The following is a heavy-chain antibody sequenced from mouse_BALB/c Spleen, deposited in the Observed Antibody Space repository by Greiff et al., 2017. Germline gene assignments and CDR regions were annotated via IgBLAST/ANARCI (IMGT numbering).Heavy chain of an antibody. Sequence: VKLVESGPGLVQPSQSLSITCTVSGFSLTSYGVHWVRQSPGKGLEWLGVIWSGGSTDYNAAFISRLSISKDNSKSQVFFKMNSLQANDTAIYYCAYYRYWFAYWGQGTLVTVSA. V-gene: IGHV2-2*02. CDR3: AYYRYWFAY. D-gene: IGHD2-14*01. J-gene: IGHJ3*01. CDR2: IWSGGST. CDR1: GFSLTSYG.